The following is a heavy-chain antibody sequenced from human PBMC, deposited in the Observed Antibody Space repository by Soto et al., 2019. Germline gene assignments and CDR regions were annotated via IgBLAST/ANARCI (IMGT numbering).Heavy chain of an antibody. J-gene: IGHJ4*02. Sequence: QVQLVQSGAEVKKPGSSVKVSCKASGGTFSSYAISWVRQAPEQGLEWMGGIIPIFGTANYAQKFQGRVTITADESTSAAYMELSSLRSEDTAVYYCATSTRPGIAVAGTHFDYWGQGTLVTVSS. V-gene: IGHV1-69*01. CDR2: IIPIFGTA. D-gene: IGHD6-19*01. CDR3: ATSTRPGIAVAGTHFDY. CDR1: GGTFSSYA.